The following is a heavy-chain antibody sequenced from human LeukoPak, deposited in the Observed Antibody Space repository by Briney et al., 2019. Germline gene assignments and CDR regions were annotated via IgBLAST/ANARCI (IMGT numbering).Heavy chain of an antibody. D-gene: IGHD2-2*01. V-gene: IGHV1-24*01. J-gene: IGHJ5*02. CDR3: ATGFYCSSTSCPFENP. CDR1: GYTLSELS. Sequence: SVKVSCKVSGYTLSELSMDGGPEAPGKGVGWRGGFDPEDGETIYAQKFQGRVTMTEDTSTDTAYMELSSLRSEDTAVYYCATGFYCSSTSCPFENPWGQGTLVTVSS. CDR2: FDPEDGET.